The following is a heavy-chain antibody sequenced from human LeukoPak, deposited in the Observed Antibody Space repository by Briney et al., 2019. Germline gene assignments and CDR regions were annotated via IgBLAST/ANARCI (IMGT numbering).Heavy chain of an antibody. J-gene: IGHJ6*02. CDR2: INTDGSST. D-gene: IGHD3-10*01. CDR1: GFTFSSYW. CDR3: AKGYYGSGTPYYGMDV. Sequence: PGGSLRLSCAASGFTFSSYWMHWVRQAPGKGLVWVSRINTDGSSTSYADSVKGRFTISRDNAKNTLYLQMNSLRAEDTAVYYCAKGYYGSGTPYYGMDVWGQGTTVTVSS. V-gene: IGHV3-74*01.